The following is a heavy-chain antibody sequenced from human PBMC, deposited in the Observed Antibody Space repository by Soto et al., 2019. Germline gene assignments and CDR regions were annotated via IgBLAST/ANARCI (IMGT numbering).Heavy chain of an antibody. CDR1: GYTFTSYD. D-gene: IGHD5-12*01. CDR3: ARGVDIVATILYYYYYMDV. J-gene: IGHJ6*03. V-gene: IGHV1-8*01. CDR2: MSPNSGNT. Sequence: GASVKVSCKASGYTFTSYDINWVRQATGQGLEWMGWMSPNSGNTGYAQKFQGRVTMTRNTSISTAYMELSSLRSEDTAVYYCARGVDIVATILYYYYYMDVWGKGTTVTVSS.